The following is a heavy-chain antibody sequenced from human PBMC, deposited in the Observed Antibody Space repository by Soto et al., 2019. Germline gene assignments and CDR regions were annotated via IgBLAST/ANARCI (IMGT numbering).Heavy chain of an antibody. J-gene: IGHJ4*02. Sequence: SETLSLTCTVSGGSISSGGYYWSWIRQHPGKGLEWSGYIYYSGSTYYNPSLKSRVTISVDTSKNEFSLKLSSVTAADTAVYYCARDSANCSSTSCPRYYFDYWGQGTLVTVSS. V-gene: IGHV4-31*03. CDR1: GGSISSGGYY. D-gene: IGHD2-2*01. CDR3: ARDSANCSSTSCPRYYFDY. CDR2: IYYSGST.